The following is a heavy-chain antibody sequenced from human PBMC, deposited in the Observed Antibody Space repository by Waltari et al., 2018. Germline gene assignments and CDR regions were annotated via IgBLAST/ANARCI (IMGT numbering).Heavy chain of an antibody. V-gene: IGHV3-7*01. CDR3: VTGLTTVTAKDYFDH. D-gene: IGHD4-17*01. CDR2: IKQDGSEK. J-gene: IGHJ4*02. CDR1: GMTFSNYW. Sequence: EVQLVESGGGSVQPGGSLRLSCAASGMTFSNYWLNWVRQAPGKGLEWVANIKQDGSEKNYVDSVECRFSISRDNAQNSLYLQMNSLRAEDTAIYYCVTGLTTVTAKDYFDHWGQGALVTVS.